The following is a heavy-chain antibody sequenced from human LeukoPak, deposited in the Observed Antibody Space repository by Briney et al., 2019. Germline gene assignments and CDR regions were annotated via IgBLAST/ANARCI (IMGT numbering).Heavy chain of an antibody. Sequence: PSETLSLTCTVSGGSISSYYWSWIRQSPGKGLEWIGYIHYSGNTNYNPSLKSRVTISVDTSKNQFSLRLTSVTAADTAVYYCARQDTSGWLFDLWGQGILVTVSS. J-gene: IGHJ5*02. D-gene: IGHD6-19*01. V-gene: IGHV4-59*08. CDR3: ARQDTSGWLFDL. CDR1: GGSISSYY. CDR2: IHYSGNT.